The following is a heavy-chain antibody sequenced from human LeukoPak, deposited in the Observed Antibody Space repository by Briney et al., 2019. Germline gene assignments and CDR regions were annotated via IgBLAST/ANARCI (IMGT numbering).Heavy chain of an antibody. J-gene: IGHJ4*02. CDR2: IRYDGSNK. D-gene: IGHD3-10*01. CDR3: AKASTFGELSRPFDY. CDR1: GFTFSSYG. Sequence: GGSLRLSCAASGFTFSSYGMHWVRQAPGKGLEWVAFIRYDGSNKYYADSVKGRFTISRDNSKNTLYLQMNSLRAEDTAVYYCAKASTFGELSRPFDYWGQGTLVTVSS. V-gene: IGHV3-30*02.